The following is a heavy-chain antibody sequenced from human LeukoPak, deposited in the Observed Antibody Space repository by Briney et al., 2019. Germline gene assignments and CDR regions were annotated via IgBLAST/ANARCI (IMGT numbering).Heavy chain of an antibody. V-gene: IGHV1-8*01. CDR1: GYTFTSYD. CDR3: ARGLRDSSRREYFQD. J-gene: IGHJ1*01. D-gene: IGHD3-22*01. Sequence: GASVKVSCKASGYTFTSYDINWVRQAPGKGLEWMGWMNPNSGNKYYAQTFQGRVTMTRNTSISTAYMELSSLRSEDTAVYYCARGLRDSSRREYFQDWGQGTLVTVSS. CDR2: MNPNSGNK.